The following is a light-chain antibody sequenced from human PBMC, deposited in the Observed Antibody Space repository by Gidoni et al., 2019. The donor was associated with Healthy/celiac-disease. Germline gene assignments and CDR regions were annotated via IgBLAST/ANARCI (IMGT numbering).Light chain of an antibody. Sequence: QSALTQPASVSGSPGQSITISCTGTSSDGCVYNYVSWYQQHPGKAPKLMIYDVSNRPSGVSNRFSGSKSGNTASLTISGLQAEDEADYYCSSYTSSSTLVVFGGGTKLTVL. CDR1: SSDGCVYNY. CDR2: DVS. CDR3: SSYTSSSTLVV. V-gene: IGLV2-14*01. J-gene: IGLJ2*01.